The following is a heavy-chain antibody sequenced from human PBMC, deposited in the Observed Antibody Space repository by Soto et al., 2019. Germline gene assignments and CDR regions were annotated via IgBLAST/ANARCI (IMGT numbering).Heavy chain of an antibody. CDR1: GFTFSSYA. J-gene: IGHJ2*01. CDR2: ISYDGSNK. D-gene: IGHD6-19*01. CDR3: ARGKRETVAGGWYFDL. V-gene: IGHV3-30-3*01. Sequence: GGSLRLSXAASGFTFSSYAMHWVRQAPGKGLEWVAVISYDGSNKYYADSVKGRFTISRDNSKNTLYLQMNSLRAEDTAVYYCARGKRETVAGGWYFDLWGRGTLVTVSS.